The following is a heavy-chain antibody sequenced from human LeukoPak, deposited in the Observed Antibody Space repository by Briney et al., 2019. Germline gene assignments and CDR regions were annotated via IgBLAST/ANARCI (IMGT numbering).Heavy chain of an antibody. CDR3: ARDWWWLQDYYYGMDV. CDR2: ISAYNGNT. J-gene: IGHJ6*02. CDR1: GYTFTSYG. V-gene: IGHV1-18*01. Sequence: ASVKVSCKASGYTFTSYGISWVRQAPGQGLEWMGWISAYNGNTNYAQKLQGRVTMTTDTSTSTAYMELRSLRSDDTAVYYCARDWWWLQDYYYGMDVWGQGTTVTVSS. D-gene: IGHD2-15*01.